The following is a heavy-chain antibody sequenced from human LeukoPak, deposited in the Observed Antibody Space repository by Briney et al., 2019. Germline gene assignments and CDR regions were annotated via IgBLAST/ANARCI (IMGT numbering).Heavy chain of an antibody. D-gene: IGHD2-15*01. J-gene: IGHJ4*02. CDR2: IYSGGST. CDR3: ARDGPGGSPSFDY. CDR1: GFTVISNY. Sequence: GGSLRLSCAASGFTVISNYMSWVRQAPGKGLEWVSVIYSGGSTYYADSVKGRFTISRDNSKNTLYLQINSLRAEDTAVYYCARDGPGGSPSFDYWGQGTLVTVSS. V-gene: IGHV3-53*01.